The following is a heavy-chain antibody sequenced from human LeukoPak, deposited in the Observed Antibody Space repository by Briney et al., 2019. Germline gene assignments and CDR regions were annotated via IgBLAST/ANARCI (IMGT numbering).Heavy chain of an antibody. Sequence: PSETLSLTCAVSGGSISSSNWWSWVRQPPGKGLEWIGEIYHSGSTNYNPSLKSRVTISVDKSKNQFSLKLSSVTAADTAVYYCARVVRQQLPHKLDYHYGMDVWGKGTTVTVSS. CDR3: ARVVRQQLPHKLDYHYGMDV. J-gene: IGHJ6*04. V-gene: IGHV4-4*02. CDR1: GGSISSSNW. CDR2: IYHSGST. D-gene: IGHD6-13*01.